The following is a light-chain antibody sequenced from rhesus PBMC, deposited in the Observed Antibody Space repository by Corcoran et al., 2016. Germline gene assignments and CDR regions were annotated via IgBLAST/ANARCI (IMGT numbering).Light chain of an antibody. V-gene: IGKV3-42*02. CDR2: DAS. CDR1: QSVGSN. J-gene: IGKJ2*01. CDR3: QQYNSWNS. Sequence: ETVVTQSPATLSLSPGERVTLSCRASQSVGSNLAWYQQRPGQPPKFLIYDASTRATGIPDRFSGSGSGTEFTLTISSLEPEDVGVYYCQQYNSWNSFGQGTKVEIK.